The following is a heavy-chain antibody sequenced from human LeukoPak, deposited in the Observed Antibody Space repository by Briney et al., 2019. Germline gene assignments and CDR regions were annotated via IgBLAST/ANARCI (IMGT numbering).Heavy chain of an antibody. Sequence: PSETLSLTCGVSGGSISGTNWWSWVRQPPGQGLEWIGEISLRGLTNYNPSLRSRLTMSLDESKNQFSLKLSSVTAADTAVYYCARHLKTGRGYCSSTSCYGHYYYGMDVWGQGTTVTVSS. CDR1: GGSISGTNW. CDR3: ARHLKTGRGYCSSTSCYGHYYYGMDV. CDR2: ISLRGLT. J-gene: IGHJ6*02. D-gene: IGHD2-2*01. V-gene: IGHV4-4*02.